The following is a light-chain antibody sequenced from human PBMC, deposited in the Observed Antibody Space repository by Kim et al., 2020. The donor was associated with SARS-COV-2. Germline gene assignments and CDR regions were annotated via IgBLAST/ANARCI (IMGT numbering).Light chain of an antibody. Sequence: AIQMTQSPSSLSASVGDRIIITCRASQGIRNDLGWYQQKPGKAPKLLIYAASSLESGVPSRFSGSGSGTDFTLTISSLQPEDFATYYCRQDYNYPRTFGQGTKVDIK. CDR3: RQDYNYPRT. J-gene: IGKJ1*01. CDR2: AAS. CDR1: QGIRND. V-gene: IGKV1-6*02.